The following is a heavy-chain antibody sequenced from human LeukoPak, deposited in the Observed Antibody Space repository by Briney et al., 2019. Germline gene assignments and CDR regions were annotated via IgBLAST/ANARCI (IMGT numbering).Heavy chain of an antibody. Sequence: ASVKVSCTASGYTFTSHGLSWVRQAPGQGLEWMGRISAYNGDTKYAQKTQGRVTMTTDTTTSTAYMELRSLRSDDTAVYYCARDRGSYCSGGSCYAPHIDYWGQGTLVTVSS. CDR3: ARDRGSYCSGGSCYAPHIDY. V-gene: IGHV1-18*01. J-gene: IGHJ4*02. CDR2: ISAYNGDT. D-gene: IGHD2-15*01. CDR1: GYTFTSHG.